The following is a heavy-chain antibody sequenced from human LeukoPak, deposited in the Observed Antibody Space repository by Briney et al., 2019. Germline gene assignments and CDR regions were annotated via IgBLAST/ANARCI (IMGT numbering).Heavy chain of an antibody. Sequence: PSETLSLTCTVSGGPISSSTYYWGWIRQPPGKGLEWIGYIYYSGSTNYNPSLKSRVTISVDTSKNQFSLKLSSVTAADTAVYYCARSVEGYCSGGSCYSYSYYMDVWGKGTTVTVSS. CDR2: IYYSGST. CDR3: ARSVEGYCSGGSCYSYSYYMDV. V-gene: IGHV4-61*05. D-gene: IGHD2-15*01. J-gene: IGHJ6*03. CDR1: GGPISSSTYY.